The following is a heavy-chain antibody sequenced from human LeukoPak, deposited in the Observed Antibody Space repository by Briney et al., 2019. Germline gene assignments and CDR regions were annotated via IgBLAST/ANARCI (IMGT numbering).Heavy chain of an antibody. D-gene: IGHD3-10*01. CDR3: ARVGLLWFGELLRSRLDYFDY. CDR2: ISAYNGNT. CDR1: GYTFTSYG. J-gene: IGHJ4*02. Sequence: ASVKVSCKASGYTFTSYGISWVRQAPGQGPEWMGWISAYNGNTNYAQKLQGRVTMTTDTSTSTAYMELRSLRSDDTAVYYCARVGLLWFGELLRSRLDYFDYWGQGTLVTVSS. V-gene: IGHV1-18*01.